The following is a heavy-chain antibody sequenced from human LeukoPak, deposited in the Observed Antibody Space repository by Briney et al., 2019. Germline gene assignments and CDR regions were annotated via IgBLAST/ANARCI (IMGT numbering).Heavy chain of an antibody. CDR1: GDSVSSNSAA. CDR3: ARVRWLDAADAFDI. CDR2: TYYRSKWFH. J-gene: IGHJ3*02. D-gene: IGHD5-24*01. Sequence: SQTLSLTSAISGDSVSSNSAAWIWIRQSPSRGLEWLGRTYYRSKWFHDHAVSVRGRITIIPDTSKNQFSLQLNSVTLEDTAVYYCARVRWLDAADAFDIWGQGTMVTVSS. V-gene: IGHV6-1*01.